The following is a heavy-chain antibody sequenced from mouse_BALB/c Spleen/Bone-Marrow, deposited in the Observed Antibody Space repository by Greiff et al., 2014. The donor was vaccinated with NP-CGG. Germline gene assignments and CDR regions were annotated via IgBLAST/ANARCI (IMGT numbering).Heavy chain of an antibody. CDR3: ARGDYAMDY. Sequence: VHVKQSGPELVKPGASVKMSCKASGYTFTSYVMHWVKQKSGQGLEWIGYINPYNDGTKYNEKFKGKATLTSDKSSSTVYMELSSLTSEDSAVYYCARGDYAMDYWGQGTSVTVSS. CDR1: GYTFTSYV. CDR2: INPYNDGT. V-gene: IGHV1-14*01. J-gene: IGHJ4*01.